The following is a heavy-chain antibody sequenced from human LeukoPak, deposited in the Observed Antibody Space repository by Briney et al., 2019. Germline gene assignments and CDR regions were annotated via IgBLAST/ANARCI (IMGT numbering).Heavy chain of an antibody. CDR2: INPNSGGT. CDR3: ARGGYCTNGICSTPTSVEY. Sequence: GASVTVSCKASGYTFTGYYMHWVRQAPGQGLEWMGWINPNSGGTNYAQTVQGWVTMTRDTSISTAYMQLSRLRADDTAVYYCARGGYCTNGICSTPTSVEYWGEGALVTVSS. D-gene: IGHD2-8*01. J-gene: IGHJ4*01. CDR1: GYTFTGYY. V-gene: IGHV1-2*04.